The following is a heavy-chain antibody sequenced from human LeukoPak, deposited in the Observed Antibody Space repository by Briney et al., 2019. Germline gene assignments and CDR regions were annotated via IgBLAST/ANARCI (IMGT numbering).Heavy chain of an antibody. J-gene: IGHJ4*02. V-gene: IGHV3-21*01. D-gene: IGHD3-3*01. CDR3: ARDRPTGASRVFLVQ. Sequence: PGGSLRLSREASGFTFSSFAMTWVPQAPGKGLEWVSSMRSGGTYIYYPHSVRGRFTISRDNAKNSMYLLMNNLRAEDAGVYYCARDRPTGASRVFLVQWGQGTLVTVSS. CDR2: MRSGGTYI. CDR1: GFTFSSFA.